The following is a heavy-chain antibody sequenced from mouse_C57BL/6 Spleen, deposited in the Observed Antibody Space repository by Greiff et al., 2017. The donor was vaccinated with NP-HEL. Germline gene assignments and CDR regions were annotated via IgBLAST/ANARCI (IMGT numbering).Heavy chain of an antibody. CDR2: IRLKSDNYAT. CDR3: TSLYYYGRHFDY. J-gene: IGHJ2*01. D-gene: IGHD1-1*01. Sequence: EVKLEESGGGLVQPGGSMKLSCVASGFTFSNYWMNWVRQSPEKGLEWVAQIRLKSDNYATHYAESVKGRFTISRDDSKSSVYLQMNNLRAEDTGIYYCTSLYYYGRHFDYWGQGTTLTVSS. V-gene: IGHV6-3*01. CDR1: GFTFSNYW.